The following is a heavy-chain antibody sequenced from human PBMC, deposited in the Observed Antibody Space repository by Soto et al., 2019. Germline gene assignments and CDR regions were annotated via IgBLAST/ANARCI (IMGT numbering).Heavy chain of an antibody. CDR1: GFRFSYYG. D-gene: IGHD5-18*01. V-gene: IGHV3-30*18. CDR2: ISFDSITT. J-gene: IGHJ6*02. CDR3: AKDRALGWDKANYKKERGGLDV. Sequence: GGSLRLSCAASGFRFSYYGIHWVRQAPGKGLEWVAVISFDSITTYYTDSVKGRFTIFRDNSKNTLYMQMDSLRPEDTAVYYCAKDRALGWDKANYKKERGGLDVWGQGTTVTVSS.